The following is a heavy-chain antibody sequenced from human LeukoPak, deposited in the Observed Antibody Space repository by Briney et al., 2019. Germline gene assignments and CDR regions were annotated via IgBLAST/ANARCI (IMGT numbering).Heavy chain of an antibody. V-gene: IGHV4-39*01. J-gene: IGHJ5*02. CDR3: ARWPNTMVRGVKALYNWFDP. Sequence: SETLSLTCTVSGGSISSSSYYWGWVRQPPGKGLEWIGSIYYSGSTYYNPSLKSRVTISVDTSKNQFSLKLSSVTAADTAVYYCARWPNTMVRGVKALYNWFDPWGQGTLVTVSS. CDR2: IYYSGST. D-gene: IGHD3-10*01. CDR1: GGSISSSSYY.